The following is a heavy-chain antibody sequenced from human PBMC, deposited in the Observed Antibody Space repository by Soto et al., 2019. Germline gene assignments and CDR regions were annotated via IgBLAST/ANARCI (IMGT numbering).Heavy chain of an antibody. Sequence: SETLSLTCTVSGGSISSYYWSWIRQPPGKGLEWIGYIYYSGSTNYNPSLKSRVTISVDTSKNQFSLKLSSVTAADTAVYYCARDIIAAAGTAGFDPWGQGTLVTVSS. CDR1: GGSISSYY. D-gene: IGHD6-13*01. CDR3: ARDIIAAAGTAGFDP. V-gene: IGHV4-59*01. CDR2: IYYSGST. J-gene: IGHJ5*02.